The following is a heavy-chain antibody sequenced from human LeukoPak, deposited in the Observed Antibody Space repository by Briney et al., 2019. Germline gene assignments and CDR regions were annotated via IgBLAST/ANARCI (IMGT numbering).Heavy chain of an antibody. CDR2: IKQDGSEK. Sequence: PGGSLRLSCAASGFTFSHFWMTWIRPAPRKWRGWVSNIKQDGSEKYYVDSVKGRFTISRDNAKNSLYLQMNSLRVDDTALYYCARAGYTYTTLYYWGQGTLVTVSS. V-gene: IGHV3-7*01. CDR1: GFTFSHFW. J-gene: IGHJ4*02. CDR3: ARAGYTYTTLYY. D-gene: IGHD5-18*01.